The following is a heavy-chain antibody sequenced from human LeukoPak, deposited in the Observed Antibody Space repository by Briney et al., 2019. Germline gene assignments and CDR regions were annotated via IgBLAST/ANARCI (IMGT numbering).Heavy chain of an antibody. J-gene: IGHJ6*03. CDR1: GGSISNYY. D-gene: IGHD2-2*01. CDR2: IYSSGST. Sequence: SETLSLTCTVSGGSISNYYWSWIRQPAGKGLEWIGRIYSSGSTNSNPSLKSRVTMSVDTSKNQISLRLSSVTAADTAVYYCARVLPGGYYYYMDVWGKGTTVTVSS. CDR3: ARVLPGGYYYYMDV. V-gene: IGHV4-4*07.